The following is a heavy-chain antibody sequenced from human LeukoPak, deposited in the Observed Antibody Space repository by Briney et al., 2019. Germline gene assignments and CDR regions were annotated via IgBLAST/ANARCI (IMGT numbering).Heavy chain of an antibody. CDR2: INHSGST. CDR3: ARGVDYDSSGYYSITTAYYFDY. CDR1: GGSFSGYY. D-gene: IGHD3-22*01. J-gene: IGHJ4*02. V-gene: IGHV4-34*01. Sequence: SETLSLTCAVYGGSFSGYYWSWIRQPPGKGLEWIGEINHSGSTNYNPSLKSRVTISVDTSKNQFSLKLSSVTAADTAVYYCARGVDYDSSGYYSITTAYYFDYWGQGTLVTVSS.